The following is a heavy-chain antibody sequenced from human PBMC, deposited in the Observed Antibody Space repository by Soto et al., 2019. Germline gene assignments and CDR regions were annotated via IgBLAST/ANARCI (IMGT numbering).Heavy chain of an antibody. CDR2: IDPSDSYT. D-gene: IGHD2-15*01. Sequence: RGESLKISCKGSGYSFTSYWISWVRQMPGKGLEWMGRIDPSDSYTNYSPSFQGHVTISADKSISTAYLQWSSLKASDTAMYYCAILPRLPYYYSYGMDVWGQGTTVTVSS. CDR3: AILPRLPYYYSYGMDV. J-gene: IGHJ6*02. V-gene: IGHV5-10-1*01. CDR1: GYSFTSYW.